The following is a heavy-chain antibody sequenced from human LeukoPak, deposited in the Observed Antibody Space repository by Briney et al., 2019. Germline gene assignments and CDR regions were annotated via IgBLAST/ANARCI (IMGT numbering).Heavy chain of an antibody. CDR2: ITNGATGT. V-gene: IGHV3-23*01. CDR1: GFTFINYA. J-gene: IGHJ4*02. D-gene: IGHD4-23*01. CDR3: AKAVESGGLFDS. Sequence: GESLRLSCAASGFTFINYAMTWVRQAPGKGLEWVSTITNGATGTFYADSVKGRFTISGDNSRNTVYLQMNSLRAEDTAVYYCAKAVESGGLFDSWGRGTLVTVSS.